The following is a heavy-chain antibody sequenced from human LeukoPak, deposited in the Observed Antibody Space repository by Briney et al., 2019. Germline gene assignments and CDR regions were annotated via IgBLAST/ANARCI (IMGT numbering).Heavy chain of an antibody. CDR3: ARGSLLMVRGAINWFDP. CDR1: GGSFSGYY. D-gene: IGHD3-10*01. J-gene: IGHJ5*02. V-gene: IGHV4-34*01. CDR2: INHSGST. Sequence: PSETLSLTCAVYGGSFSGYYWSWIRQPPGKGLEWIGEINHSGSTNYNPSLKSRVTISVDRSKNQFSLKLSSVTAADTAVYYCARGSLLMVRGAINWFDPWGQGTPVTVSS.